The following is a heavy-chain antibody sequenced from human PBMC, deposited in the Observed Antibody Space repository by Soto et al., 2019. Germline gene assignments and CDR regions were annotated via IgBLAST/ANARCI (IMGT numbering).Heavy chain of an antibody. CDR2: ISGSGGST. D-gene: IGHD6-19*01. CDR3: AIVGKWLEDYYYYYMDV. Sequence: GGSLRLSCAASGFTFSSYAMSWVRQAPGKGLEWVSAISGSGGSTYYEDAGKGRFTISRDKSKNTLYLQMNSLRAEDTGVYYYAIVGKWLEDYYYYYMDVWGKGTTVTVSS. V-gene: IGHV3-23*01. J-gene: IGHJ6*03. CDR1: GFTFSSYA.